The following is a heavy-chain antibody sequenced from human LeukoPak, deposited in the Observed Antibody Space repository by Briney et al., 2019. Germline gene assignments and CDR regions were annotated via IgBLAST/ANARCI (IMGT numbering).Heavy chain of an antibody. CDR1: GYTFTSYY. D-gene: IGHD3-10*01. J-gene: IGHJ5*02. V-gene: IGHV1-46*01. Sequence: ASVTVSCKASGYTFTSYYMHWVRQAPGQGLEWMGIINPSGGSTRYAQKFEGRVTMTRDASTRTVYLQLSSRRSEDTAVYYCARDTRNYYGSGSYLIDPWGQGTLVTVSS. CDR3: ARDTRNYYGSGSYLIDP. CDR2: INPSGGST.